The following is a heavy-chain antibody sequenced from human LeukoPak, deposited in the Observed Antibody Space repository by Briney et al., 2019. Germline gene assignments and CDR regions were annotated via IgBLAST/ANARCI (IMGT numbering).Heavy chain of an antibody. CDR2: ISRSGSTV. V-gene: IGHV3-48*03. Sequence: GGSMTLSCPAYGFIFSSYDMNWVRQAPGKVLEWVSYISRSGSTVYYADSVKGRFTISRDDAKNSLYLQMNSLRAEDTAVYYCARRFGYWGQGTLVTVSS. J-gene: IGHJ4*02. CDR1: GFIFSSYD. CDR3: ARRFGY.